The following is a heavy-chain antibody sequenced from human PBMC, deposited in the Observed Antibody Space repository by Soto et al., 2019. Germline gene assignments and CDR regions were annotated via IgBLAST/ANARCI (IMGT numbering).Heavy chain of an antibody. D-gene: IGHD3-22*01. CDR1: GFTFDDYA. Sequence: EVQLVESGGGLVQPGRSLRLSCAASGFTFDDYAMHWVRQAPGKGLEWVTGISWNSDTLGYADSVKGRFTISRDNAKNSLYLKMSSLRPEDTAFYYCARGLYYYTTSGYPHYWGQGTLVTVSS. V-gene: IGHV3-9*01. CDR3: ARGLYYYTTSGYPHY. CDR2: ISWNSDTL. J-gene: IGHJ4*02.